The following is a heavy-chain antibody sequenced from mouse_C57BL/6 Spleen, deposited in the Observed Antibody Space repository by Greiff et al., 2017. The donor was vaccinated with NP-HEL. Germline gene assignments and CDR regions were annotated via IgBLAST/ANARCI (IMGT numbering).Heavy chain of an antibody. CDR1: GYTFTSYT. D-gene: IGHD2-1*01. CDR2: INPSSGYP. J-gene: IGHJ2*01. V-gene: IGHV1-4*01. Sequence: QVQLQQSWAELARPGASVKMSCTASGYTFTSYTMHWVNQRPGQGLEWIGYINPSSGYPKYNQKFKVNATLTADKSSSKAYMPLSSRTSEDSAVYYCARSLIYYVFVYWGQGTTLTVSS. CDR3: ARSLIYYVFVY.